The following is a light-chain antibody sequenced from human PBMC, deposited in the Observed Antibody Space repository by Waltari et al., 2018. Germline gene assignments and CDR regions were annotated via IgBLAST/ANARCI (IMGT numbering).Light chain of an antibody. CDR3: QQRRSWPLT. CDR1: QSVYSY. Sequence: EIVLTQSPATLSLSPGDRATLSCRASQSVYSYLGWYQQKPGQAPRLLIYDVFNRATGIPARFRGSGSGTDFTLTISSLEPEDFAVYYCQQRRSWPLTFGGGTKVEIK. CDR2: DVF. V-gene: IGKV3-11*01. J-gene: IGKJ4*01.